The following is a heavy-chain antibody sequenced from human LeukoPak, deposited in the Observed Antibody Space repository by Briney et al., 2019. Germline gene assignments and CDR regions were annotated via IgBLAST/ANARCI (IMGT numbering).Heavy chain of an antibody. Sequence: PGGSLRLSCAASGFTFSNYGMDWVRQAPDKGLEWVAFIRSDGSNNYYADSVKGRFIISRDNSKNTLSLQMNSLRVEDTAVYYCAVERYWGQGTLVTVSS. V-gene: IGHV3-30*02. CDR2: IRSDGSNN. D-gene: IGHD1-1*01. CDR1: GFTFSNYG. CDR3: AVERY. J-gene: IGHJ4*02.